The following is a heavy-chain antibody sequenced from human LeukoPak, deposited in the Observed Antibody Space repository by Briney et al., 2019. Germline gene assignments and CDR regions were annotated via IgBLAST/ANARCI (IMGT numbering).Heavy chain of an antibody. CDR1: GDSISTSKSY. D-gene: IGHD2/OR15-2a*01. CDR3: ARTLSILVLDPLGAFDI. J-gene: IGHJ3*02. Sequence: SETLSLTCTVSGDSISTSKSYWGWIRQPPLKGLEWIGSIYYTGNTYYNASLKSRVTISVDTSKNQFSLSLTSVTAADTAVYYCARTLSILVLDPLGAFDIWGQGTMVTVSS. CDR2: IYYTGNT. V-gene: IGHV4-39*01.